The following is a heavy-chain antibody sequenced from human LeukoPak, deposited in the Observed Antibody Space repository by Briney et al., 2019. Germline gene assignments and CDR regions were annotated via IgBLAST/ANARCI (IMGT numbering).Heavy chain of an antibody. CDR2: VSLSGST. D-gene: IGHD6-19*01. CDR1: GGSISSYY. CDR3: ARNGRVAENYYYYGMDV. J-gene: IGHJ6*02. V-gene: IGHV4-4*07. Sequence: SETLSLTCTVSGGSISSYYWSWIRQPAGKRLEWIGRVSLSGSTNYNPSVKSRVTMSVDTSKNQFSLKLYSVTAADTAVYYCARNGRVAENYYYYGMDVWGQGTTVTVSS.